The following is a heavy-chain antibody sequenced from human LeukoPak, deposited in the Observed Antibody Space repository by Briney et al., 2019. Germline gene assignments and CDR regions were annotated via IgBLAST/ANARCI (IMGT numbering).Heavy chain of an antibody. CDR3: ARAPRYRRDTAMGPSDY. V-gene: IGHV3-74*01. D-gene: IGHD5-18*01. CDR2: INSDGSST. J-gene: IGHJ4*02. Sequence: GGSLRLSCAASGFTFSSYWMHWVRQAPGKGLVWVSRINSDGSSTSYADSVKGRFTISRDNAKNTLYLQMNSLRAEDTAVYYCARAPRYRRDTAMGPSDYWGQGTLVTVSS. CDR1: GFTFSSYW.